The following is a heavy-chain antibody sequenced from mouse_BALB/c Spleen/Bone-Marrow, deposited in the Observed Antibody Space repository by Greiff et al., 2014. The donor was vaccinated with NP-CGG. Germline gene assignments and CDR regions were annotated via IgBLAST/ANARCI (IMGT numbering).Heavy chain of an antibody. CDR3: ARDYSGYFDF. CDR1: GFTFTDYF. V-gene: IGHV7-3*02. Sequence: DVQLVESGGGLVQPGGSLRLSCTTSGFTFTDYFMTWVRQPPGKALEWLGFIRNKANSYTTEYNPSVKGRFTISRDTSQGILYLQMNTLRAEDSAIYFCARDYSGYFDFWGQGTTLTVSS. D-gene: IGHD5-1*01. CDR2: IRNKANSYTT. J-gene: IGHJ2*01.